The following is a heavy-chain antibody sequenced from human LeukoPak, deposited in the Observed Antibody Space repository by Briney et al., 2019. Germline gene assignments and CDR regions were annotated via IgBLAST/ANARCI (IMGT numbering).Heavy chain of an antibody. CDR3: AREATPPVVVAATPNWFDP. J-gene: IGHJ5*02. CDR2: INSDGSST. Sequence: GGSLRLSCAASGFTFSSYWMHWVRQAPGKGLVWVSRINSDGSSTSYADSVKGRFTISRDNAKNTLYLQMNSLRAEDTAVYYCAREATPPVVVAATPNWFDPWGQGTLVTVSS. D-gene: IGHD2-15*01. CDR1: GFTFSSYW. V-gene: IGHV3-74*01.